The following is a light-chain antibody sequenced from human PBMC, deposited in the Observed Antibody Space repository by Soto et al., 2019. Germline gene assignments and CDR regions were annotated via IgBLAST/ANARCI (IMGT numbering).Light chain of an antibody. J-gene: IGKJ4*01. CDR1: QSISSD. CDR3: HQYNDWPLS. CDR2: GAS. V-gene: IGKV3-15*01. Sequence: IVMTQSPATLSVSPGERATLSCRASQSISSDVAWYRQKPGQPPTLILYGASTRAIGIRARFSGSGSGTEFTLTINSLQCEDFGTYYCHQYNDWPLSFGGGTKVDIK.